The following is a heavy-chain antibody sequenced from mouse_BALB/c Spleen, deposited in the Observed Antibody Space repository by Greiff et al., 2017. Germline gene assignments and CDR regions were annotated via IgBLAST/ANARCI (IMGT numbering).Heavy chain of an antibody. J-gene: IGHJ3*01. CDR2: IRNKANGYTT. CDR1: GFTFTDYY. Sequence: EVKLMESGGGLVQPGGSLRLSCATSGFTFTDYYMSWVRQPPGKALEWLGFIRNKANGYTTEYSASVKGRFTISRDNSQSILYLQMNTLRAEDSATYYCARDPYYGSSGFAYWGQGTLVTVSA. CDR3: ARDPYYGSSGFAY. V-gene: IGHV7-3*02. D-gene: IGHD1-1*01.